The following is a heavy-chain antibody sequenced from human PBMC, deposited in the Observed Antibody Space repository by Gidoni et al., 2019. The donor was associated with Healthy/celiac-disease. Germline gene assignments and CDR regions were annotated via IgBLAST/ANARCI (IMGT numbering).Heavy chain of an antibody. D-gene: IGHD2-15*01. V-gene: IGHV3-64D*06. CDR3: VKDRYCSGGSCYSDIGWFDP. Sequence: EVQLVESGGGLVQPGGSLRLSCSASGFTFSSYAMHWVRQAPGKGLEYVSAISSNGGSTYYADSVKGRFTISRDNSKNTLYLQMSSLRAEDTAAYYCVKDRYCSGGSCYSDIGWFDPWGQGTLVTVSS. CDR2: ISSNGGST. J-gene: IGHJ5*02. CDR1: GFTFSSYA.